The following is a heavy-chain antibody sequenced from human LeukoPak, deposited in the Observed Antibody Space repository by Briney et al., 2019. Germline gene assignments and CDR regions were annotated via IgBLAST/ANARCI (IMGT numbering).Heavy chain of an antibody. D-gene: IGHD4-17*01. J-gene: IGHJ3*02. CDR2: ISGSDGST. CDR3: AKGIKGVTTWTNAFDI. V-gene: IGHV3-23*01. CDR1: GFT. Sequence: PGGSLRLSCAASGFTMSWVRQAPGKGLEWVSAISGSDGSTYYADSVKGRFTISRDNSKNTLYLQMNSLRAEDTAVYYCAKGIKGVTTWTNAFDIWGQGTMVTVSS.